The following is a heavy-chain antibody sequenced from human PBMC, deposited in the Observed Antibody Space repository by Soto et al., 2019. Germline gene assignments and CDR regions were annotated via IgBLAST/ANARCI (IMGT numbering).Heavy chain of an antibody. J-gene: IGHJ4*02. CDR1: GFTFSSYD. Sequence: GGSLRLSCAASGFTFSSYDMSWVRQAPGKGLEWVSVIAGSGGSTYYADPVKGRFTISRDNSKNTLYLQMNSLRVEDTAVYYCAKGRAVAGFDYWGQGTLVTVSS. CDR3: AKGRAVAGFDY. D-gene: IGHD6-19*01. V-gene: IGHV3-23*01. CDR2: IAGSGGST.